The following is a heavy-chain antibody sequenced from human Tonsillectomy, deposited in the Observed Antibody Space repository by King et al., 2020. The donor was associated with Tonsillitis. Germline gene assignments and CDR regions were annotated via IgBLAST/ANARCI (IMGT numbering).Heavy chain of an antibody. Sequence: VQLVQSGGDLVQPGGSLRLSCAASGFTFSSYAMSWVRQAPGKGLEWVSGISGSGGSTYFADSVKGRFTISRDNSKNTLYLQMNSLRADDTAVYHCAKDSGYCSSTSCYEHYWGQGTLVTVSS. D-gene: IGHD2-2*03. CDR3: AKDSGYCSSTSCYEHY. V-gene: IGHV3-23*04. CDR2: ISGSGGST. CDR1: GFTFSSYA. J-gene: IGHJ4*02.